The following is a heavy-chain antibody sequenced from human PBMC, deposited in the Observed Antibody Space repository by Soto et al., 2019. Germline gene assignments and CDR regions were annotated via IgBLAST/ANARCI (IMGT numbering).Heavy chain of an antibody. CDR1: GGSISSSSYY. CDR3: ARDPGFWSGRNWYFDL. J-gene: IGHJ2*01. Sequence: SETLSLTCTVSGGSISSSSYYWGWIRQPPGKGLEWIGSIYYSGSTYYNPSLKSRVTISVDTSKNQFSLKLSSVTAADTAVYYCARDPGFWSGRNWYFDLWGRGTLVTVSS. V-gene: IGHV4-39*02. D-gene: IGHD3-3*01. CDR2: IYYSGST.